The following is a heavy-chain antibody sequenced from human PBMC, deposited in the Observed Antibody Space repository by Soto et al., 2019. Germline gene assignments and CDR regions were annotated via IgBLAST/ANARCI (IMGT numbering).Heavy chain of an antibody. D-gene: IGHD2-21*01. CDR1: GFTFDDYA. J-gene: IGHJ4*02. V-gene: IGHV3-9*01. CDR3: AKDIAFRVGIPYGNFDY. CDR2: ISWNSGSI. Sequence: EVQLVESGGGLVQPGRSLRLSCAASGFTFDDYAMHWVRQAPGKGLEWVSGISWNSGSIGYADSVKGRFTISRDNAKNSLYLQMNSLRAEDTALYYCAKDIAFRVGIPYGNFDYWGQGTLVTVSS.